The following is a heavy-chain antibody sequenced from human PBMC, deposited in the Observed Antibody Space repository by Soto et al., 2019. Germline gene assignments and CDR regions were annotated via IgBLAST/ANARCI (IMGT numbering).Heavy chain of an antibody. J-gene: IGHJ6*02. CDR1: GFTVSSNY. CDR2: IYSGGST. V-gene: IGHV3-53*01. CDR3: ARASKYYYYGMDV. Sequence: GGSLRLSCAASGFTVSSNYMSWVRQAPGKGLEWVSVIYSGGSTYYADSVKGRFTISRDNSKNTLYLQMNSLRAEDTAVYYCARASKYYYYGMDVWGQGTTVTVSS.